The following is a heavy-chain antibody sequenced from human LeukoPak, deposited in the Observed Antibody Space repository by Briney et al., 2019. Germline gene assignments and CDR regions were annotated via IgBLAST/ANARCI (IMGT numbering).Heavy chain of an antibody. CDR3: AKTGPGSGWTRYYFDY. Sequence: PGGSLRLSCAASGFSFNNYGMNWVRQAPGKGLEWVSAITARDGRTYYADSVEGRFTISKDNSKNTIYLEMNSLRAEDSAVYFCAKTGPGSGWTRYYFDYWDQGALVTVSS. CDR2: ITARDGRT. CDR1: GFSFNNYG. V-gene: IGHV3-23*01. J-gene: IGHJ4*02. D-gene: IGHD6-19*01.